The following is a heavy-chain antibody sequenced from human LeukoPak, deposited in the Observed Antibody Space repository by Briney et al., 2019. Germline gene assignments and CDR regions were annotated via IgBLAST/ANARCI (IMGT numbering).Heavy chain of an antibody. CDR3: ARVDTVFGILV. V-gene: IGHV3-53*01. D-gene: IGHD5-18*01. CDR1: EFTVSNSY. Sequence: AGGSLRLSCAASEFTVSNSYMTWVRQAPGKGLEWVSVIYEGGGRYYGDSVKGRFTISKDNFENTVYLQMNSLRADDTAVYYCARVDTVFGILVWGQGTLVTVSS. CDR2: IYEGGGR. J-gene: IGHJ4*02.